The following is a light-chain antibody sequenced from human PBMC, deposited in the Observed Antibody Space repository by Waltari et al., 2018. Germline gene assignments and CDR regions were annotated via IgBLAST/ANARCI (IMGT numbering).Light chain of an antibody. Sequence: EIVMTQSPVTLSVSLGERVTLSCRASQSVSSDLAWYQQKPGQAPRPLIYDASTRAAGLAARFSASGSGTEFTLTISSLQSEDFAVYYCQQYKYWPPLTFGGGTKVEIK. CDR3: QQYKYWPPLT. CDR2: DAS. J-gene: IGKJ4*01. V-gene: IGKV3-15*01. CDR1: QSVSSD.